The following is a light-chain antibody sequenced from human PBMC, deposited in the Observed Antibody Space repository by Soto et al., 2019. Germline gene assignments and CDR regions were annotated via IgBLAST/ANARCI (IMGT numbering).Light chain of an antibody. Sequence: QSALTQPASVSGSPGQSITISCTGSSSDVGGYNYVSWYQQHPGNAPKLMIYEVSNRPSGVSNRFSGSKSGNTASLTISGLQAEDEADYYCSSYTSSSTVLFGGGTKLTVL. CDR1: SSDVGGYNY. J-gene: IGLJ2*01. V-gene: IGLV2-14*01. CDR3: SSYTSSSTVL. CDR2: EVS.